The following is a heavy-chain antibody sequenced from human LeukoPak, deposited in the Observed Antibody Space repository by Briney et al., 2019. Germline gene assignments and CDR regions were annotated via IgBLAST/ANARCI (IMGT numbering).Heavy chain of an antibody. CDR2: IIAYNGNT. V-gene: IGHV1-18*01. J-gene: IGHJ4*02. CDR3: ARDPYGSVSPPGY. Sequence: GGSVTVSCKASGYTFTSYGISWVRQAPGKGLEGMGWIIAYNGNTNYAQKLQRRVTMTTDPSTSTAYMELRSLRSDDTAVYYCARDPYGSVSPPGYWGQGTLVTVSS. CDR1: GYTFTSYG. D-gene: IGHD3-10*01.